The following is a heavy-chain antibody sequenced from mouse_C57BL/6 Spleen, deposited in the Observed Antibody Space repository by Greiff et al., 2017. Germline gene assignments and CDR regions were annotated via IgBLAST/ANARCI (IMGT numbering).Heavy chain of an antibody. Sequence: EVHLVESGGGLVQPGGSLKLSCAASGFTFSDYGMAWVRQAPRTGPEWVAFISNLAYSIYYADTVTGRFTISRENAKNTLYLEMSSLRSEDTAMYYCARHKKDYAMDYWGQGTSVTVSS. V-gene: IGHV5-15*01. CDR3: ARHKKDYAMDY. CDR1: GFTFSDYG. J-gene: IGHJ4*01. CDR2: ISNLAYSI.